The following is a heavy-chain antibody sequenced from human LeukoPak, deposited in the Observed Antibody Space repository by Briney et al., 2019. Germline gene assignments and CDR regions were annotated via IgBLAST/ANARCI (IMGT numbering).Heavy chain of an antibody. CDR1: GYTFTSYG. J-gene: IGHJ5*02. CDR3: AIGGITGTTSVGNWFDP. D-gene: IGHD1-7*01. Sequence: ASVKVSCKAYGYTFTSYGISWVRQAPGQGLEWMGLISAYNGNTNYAQKLQGRVTMTTDTSTSTAYMELRSLRSDDTAVYYCAIGGITGTTSVGNWFDPWGQGTLVTVSS. V-gene: IGHV1-18*01. CDR2: ISAYNGNT.